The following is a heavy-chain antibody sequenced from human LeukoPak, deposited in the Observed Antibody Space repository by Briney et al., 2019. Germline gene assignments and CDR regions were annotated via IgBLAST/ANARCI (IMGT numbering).Heavy chain of an antibody. Sequence: SETLSLTCTVSGGSISSYYWSWIRQPPGKGLEWIGYIYYSGSTNYNPSLRSRVTISVDTSKDQFSLKLSSVTAADTAVYYCARGGNYGDYDGYFDYWGQGTLVTVSS. J-gene: IGHJ4*02. D-gene: IGHD4-17*01. CDR3: ARGGNYGDYDGYFDY. CDR2: IYYSGST. CDR1: GGSISSYY. V-gene: IGHV4-59*08.